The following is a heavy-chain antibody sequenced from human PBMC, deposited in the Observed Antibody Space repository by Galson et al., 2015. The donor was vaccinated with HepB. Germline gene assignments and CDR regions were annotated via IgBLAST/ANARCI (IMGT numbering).Heavy chain of an antibody. D-gene: IGHD6-6*01. CDR1: GFTFSSYG. Sequence: SLRLSCAASGFTFSSYGMHWVRQAPGKGLEWVAVIWYDGSNKYYADSVKGRFTISRDNSKNTLYLQMNSLRAEDTAVYYCARGPEDSPEYSSSFIYGMDVWGQGTTVTVSS. CDR3: ARGPEDSPEYSSSFIYGMDV. CDR2: IWYDGSNK. J-gene: IGHJ6*02. V-gene: IGHV3-33*01.